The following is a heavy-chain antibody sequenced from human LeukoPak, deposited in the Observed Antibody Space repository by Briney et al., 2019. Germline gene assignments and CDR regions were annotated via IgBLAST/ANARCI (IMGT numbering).Heavy chain of an antibody. D-gene: IGHD6-19*01. CDR2: ISYDGSNK. CDR3: ARLKAVAGPHYYFDY. Sequence: PGGSLRLSCAASGFTFSTYAIHWVRQAPGKGLEWVAVISYDGSNKNYADSVQGRFTLSRDNSKNTLYLQMNSLRAEDTAVYYCARLKAVAGPHYYFDYWGQGTLVTVSS. V-gene: IGHV3-30*04. J-gene: IGHJ4*02. CDR1: GFTFSTYA.